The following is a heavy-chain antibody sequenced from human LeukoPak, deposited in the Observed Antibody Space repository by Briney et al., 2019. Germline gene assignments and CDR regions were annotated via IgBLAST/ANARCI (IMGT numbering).Heavy chain of an antibody. J-gene: IGHJ4*02. CDR3: ARDSYGDANFDS. Sequence: PGGSLRLSCAASGFIVNTNYMTWVRQAPGRGLEWVSFIYADGNTYYAGSVKGRFTISRDISKNAVYLQMNSLRAEDTAVYYCARDSYGDANFDSWGQGTLVTVSS. CDR2: IYADGNT. D-gene: IGHD4-17*01. V-gene: IGHV3-53*01. CDR1: GFIVNTNY.